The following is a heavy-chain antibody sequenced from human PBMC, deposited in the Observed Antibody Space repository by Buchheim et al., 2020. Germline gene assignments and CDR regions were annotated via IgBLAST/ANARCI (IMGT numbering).Heavy chain of an antibody. Sequence: VQLVESGGGLVKPGGSLRLSCAASGFTFSSYSMNWVRQAPGKGLEWVSSISSSSSYIYYADSVKGRFTISRDNAKNSLYLQMNSLRAEDTAVYYCARDRVDTAMVPHLGYWGQGTL. CDR3: ARDRVDTAMVPHLGY. CDR2: ISSSSSYI. V-gene: IGHV3-21*01. J-gene: IGHJ4*02. CDR1: GFTFSSYS. D-gene: IGHD5-18*01.